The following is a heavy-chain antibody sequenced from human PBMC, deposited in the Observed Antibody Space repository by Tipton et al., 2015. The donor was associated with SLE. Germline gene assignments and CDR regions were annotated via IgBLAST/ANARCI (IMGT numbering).Heavy chain of an antibody. D-gene: IGHD6-13*01. J-gene: IGHJ4*02. CDR1: GGSFSGYY. V-gene: IGHV4-34*01. CDR3: ARRGAAGLGY. Sequence: AGLVKPSETLSLTCAVYGGSFSGYYWSWIRQPPGKGLEWIGEINHSGSTNYNPSLKSRVTISVDTSKNQFSLKLSSVTAADTAVYFCARRGAAGLGYWGQGALVTVAS. CDR2: INHSGST.